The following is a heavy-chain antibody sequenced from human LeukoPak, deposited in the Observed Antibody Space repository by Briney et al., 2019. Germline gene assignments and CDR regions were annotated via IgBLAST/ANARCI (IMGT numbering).Heavy chain of an antibody. CDR2: ISNDGRNK. CDR3: ARDVLERFFTFDC. V-gene: IGHV3-30*04. J-gene: IGHJ4*02. D-gene: IGHD3-3*01. CDR1: GFTFSTYA. Sequence: GGPLRLSCAASGFTFSTYAMHWVRQAPGKGLEWVAVISNDGRNKYYADSVKGRFTISRDNSKNTLYLQANSLRGEDTAVYYCARDVLERFFTFDCWGQGTLVTVSS.